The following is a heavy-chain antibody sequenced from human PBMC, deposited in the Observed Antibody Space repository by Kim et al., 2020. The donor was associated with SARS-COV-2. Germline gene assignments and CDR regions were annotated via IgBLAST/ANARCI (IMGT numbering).Heavy chain of an antibody. J-gene: IGHJ5*02. D-gene: IGHD1-1*01. Sequence: SETLSLTCTVSGGSITCNFWAWIRQPPGKRLEWIGYIYHRGSTNYNPSLKSRVTISVDTSKNQFSLNLTSVTAADTAVYYCARETRNNSVHPCGQGTLVTASS. V-gene: IGHV4-59*01. CDR2: IYHRGST. CDR3: ARETRNNSVHP. CDR1: GGSITCNF.